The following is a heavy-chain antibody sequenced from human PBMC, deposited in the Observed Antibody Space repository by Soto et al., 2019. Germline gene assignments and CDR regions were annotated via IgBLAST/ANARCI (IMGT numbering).Heavy chain of an antibody. D-gene: IGHD3-22*01. V-gene: IGHV4-59*01. CDR2: VYYTGST. Sequence: SETLYLTCTVSGDSISTFYWGWMRQSPGKELEWIGYVYYTGSTNYNPSLKSRVTISVDRSKNQFSLKLTSANAADTAVYYCARGRTVRNYADDSSDYFYFFDYWGQGTQVTVSS. CDR3: ARGRTVRNYADDSSDYFYFFDY. J-gene: IGHJ4*02. CDR1: GDSISTFY.